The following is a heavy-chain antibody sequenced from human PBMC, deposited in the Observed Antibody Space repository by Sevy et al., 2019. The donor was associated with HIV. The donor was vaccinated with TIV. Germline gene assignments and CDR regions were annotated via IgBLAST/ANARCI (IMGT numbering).Heavy chain of an antibody. Sequence: GGSRRLSCAASGFTFNIYSMSWVRQTPGKVLEWVGTVSVGCGKIIHADFGKGRFTMSRDDSKNAVYLQMNNLRVDDTAIYYCAREGCTNPHDYWGQGTLVTVSS. CDR2: VSVGCGKI. V-gene: IGHV3-23*01. CDR3: AREGCTNPHDY. D-gene: IGHD2-8*01. CDR1: GFTFNIYS. J-gene: IGHJ4*02.